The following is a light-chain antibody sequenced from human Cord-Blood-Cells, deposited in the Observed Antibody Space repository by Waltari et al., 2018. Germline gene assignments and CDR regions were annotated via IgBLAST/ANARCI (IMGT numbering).Light chain of an antibody. CDR1: SSDVGSYNL. V-gene: IGLV2-23*01. CDR2: EGS. J-gene: IGLJ2*01. Sequence: QSALTQPASVSGSPGQSITIPCTGTSSDVGSYNLVSWYQQHPRKAPKLMIYEGSKRPSGVSNRFSGSKSGNTASLTISGLQAEDETDYYCCSYAGSSTYVVFGGGTKLTVL. CDR3: CSYAGSSTYVV.